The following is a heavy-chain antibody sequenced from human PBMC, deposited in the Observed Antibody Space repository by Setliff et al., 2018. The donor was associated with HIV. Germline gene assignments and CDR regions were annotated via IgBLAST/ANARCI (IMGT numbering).Heavy chain of an antibody. Sequence: LRLSCAASGFSISTYAMSWVRQAPGKGLEWVSTLSGSSGSTYSADSVKGRFTISADTSKNTLYLQMTRLSAEDTAVYYCARDLDPYFAMAVWGQGTTVTVSS. CDR2: LSGSSGST. CDR1: GFSISTYA. V-gene: IGHV3-23*01. CDR3: ARDLDPYFAMAV. J-gene: IGHJ6*02.